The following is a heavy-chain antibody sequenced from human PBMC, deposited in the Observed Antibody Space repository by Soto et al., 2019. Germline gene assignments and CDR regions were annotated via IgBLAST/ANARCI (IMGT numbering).Heavy chain of an antibody. CDR3: ARDLAVARPRRYMDV. CDR1: GYRFTIYG. V-gene: IGHV1-18*01. CDR2: ISAYNGKT. D-gene: IGHD6-19*01. J-gene: IGHJ6*03. Sequence: ASVKVSCNPSGYRFTIYGSSCVRQAPGKGLEWMGWISAYNGKTNYVQKLQGRFTMTTDTSTSTAYMELRSLRSDDTAVYYCARDLAVARPRRYMDVWGKGTTVTVSS.